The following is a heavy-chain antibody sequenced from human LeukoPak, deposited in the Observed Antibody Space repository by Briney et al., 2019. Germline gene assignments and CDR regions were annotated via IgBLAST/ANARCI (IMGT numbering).Heavy chain of an antibody. CDR2: IYTSGST. V-gene: IGHV4-61*02. CDR1: GGSISSGNYY. D-gene: IGHD6-13*01. J-gene: IGHJ2*01. CDR3: ARFSSWSGPEYWYFDL. Sequence: SESLSLTPTLSGGSISSGNYYCNWIRQPAGNGLEWIGRIYTSGSTKYNPSLRSRVTISLDTSKNQFSLEMDSVTAADTAMYYAARFSSWSGPEYWYFDLWGRGTLVTVSS.